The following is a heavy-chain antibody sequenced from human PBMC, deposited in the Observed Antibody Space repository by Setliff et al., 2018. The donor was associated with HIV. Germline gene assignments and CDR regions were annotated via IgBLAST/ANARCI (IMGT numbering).Heavy chain of an antibody. Sequence: ASVKVSCKASGYTFTNYGITWVRQAPGHGLEWMGWLASYNDDANYAQNLQGRVTMTTDKSTSTAYMELRSLRSDDTAVYYGARGQYGDELFDYWGQGTLVTVSS. CDR1: GYTFTNYG. CDR3: ARGQYGDELFDY. V-gene: IGHV1-18*01. CDR2: LASYNDDA. J-gene: IGHJ4*02. D-gene: IGHD4-17*01.